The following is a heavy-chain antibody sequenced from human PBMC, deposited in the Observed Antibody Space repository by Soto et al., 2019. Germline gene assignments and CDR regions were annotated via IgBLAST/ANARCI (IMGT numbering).Heavy chain of an antibody. Sequence: QVQLVQSGAEVKKPGSSVKVSCKGSGGTFSSDAISWVRQAPGQGLEWMGGIIPIFGTANYAQKFQGRVTITADESTSTAYMELSSLRSEDTAVYYCARDKVGYYDSSGYYRVSVPPDYYYGMDVWGQGTTVTVSS. CDR2: IIPIFGTA. CDR1: GGTFSSDA. CDR3: ARDKVGYYDSSGYYRVSVPPDYYYGMDV. V-gene: IGHV1-69*01. J-gene: IGHJ6*02. D-gene: IGHD3-22*01.